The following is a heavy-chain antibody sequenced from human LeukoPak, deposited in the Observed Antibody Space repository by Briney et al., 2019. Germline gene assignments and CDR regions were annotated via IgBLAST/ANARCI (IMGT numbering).Heavy chain of an antibody. Sequence: GGSLRLSCAASGFTFSSYGMHWVRQAPGKGLEWVSYISSSSSTIYYADSVKGRFTISRDNAKNSLYLQMNSLRAEDTAVYYCASAFSYQYWGQGTLVTVSS. J-gene: IGHJ4*02. CDR1: GFTFSSYG. CDR2: ISSSSSTI. D-gene: IGHD3-16*01. CDR3: ASAFSYQY. V-gene: IGHV3-48*01.